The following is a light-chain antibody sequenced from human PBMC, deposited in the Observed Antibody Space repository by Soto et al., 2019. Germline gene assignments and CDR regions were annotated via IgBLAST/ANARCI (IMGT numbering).Light chain of an antibody. J-gene: IGKJ4*01. Sequence: DIQMTQSPSSLSASVGDRVTITCRASQSISSYLNWYQQKPGKAPKLLIYAASSLQSGVPSRFSGSGSGTDFTLTISSLQLEDFATYYCQQSYRTPLTFGGGTKVEIK. CDR3: QQSYRTPLT. V-gene: IGKV1-39*01. CDR1: QSISSY. CDR2: AAS.